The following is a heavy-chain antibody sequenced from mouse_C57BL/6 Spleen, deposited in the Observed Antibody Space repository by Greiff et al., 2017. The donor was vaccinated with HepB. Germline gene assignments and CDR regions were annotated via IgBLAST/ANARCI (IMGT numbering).Heavy chain of an antibody. CDR3: TRGCYDGYAMDY. J-gene: IGHJ4*01. CDR1: GYTFTDYE. CDR2: IDPETGGT. Sequence: QVQLKQSGAELVRPGASVTLSCKASGYTFTDYEMHWVKQTPVHGLEWIGAIDPETGGTAYNQKFKGKAILTADKSSSTAYMELRSLTSEDSAVYYWTRGCYDGYAMDYWGQGTSVTVSS. V-gene: IGHV1-15*01. D-gene: IGHD2-12*01.